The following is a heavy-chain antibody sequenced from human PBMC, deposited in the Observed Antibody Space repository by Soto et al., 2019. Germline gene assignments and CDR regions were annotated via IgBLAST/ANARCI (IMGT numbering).Heavy chain of an antibody. CDR2: IYYSGST. J-gene: IGHJ6*03. D-gene: IGHD6-13*01. Sequence: SETLSLTCTVSGGSISSYYWSWIRQPPRKGLEWIGYIYYSGSTNYNPSLKSRVTISVDTSKNQFSLKLSSVTAADTAVYYCARRGRYSSSWPLSQPEYYYMDVWGKGTTVTVSS. CDR3: ARRGRYSSSWPLSQPEYYYMDV. V-gene: IGHV4-59*01. CDR1: GGSISSYY.